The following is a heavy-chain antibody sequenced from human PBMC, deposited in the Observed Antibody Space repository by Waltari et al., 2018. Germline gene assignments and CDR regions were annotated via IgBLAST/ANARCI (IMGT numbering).Heavy chain of an antibody. D-gene: IGHD6-19*01. V-gene: IGHV1-69*05. CDR3: ARGAVAGGGSYYYYYYMDV. J-gene: IGHJ6*03. Sequence: QVQLVQSGAEVKKPGSSVKVSCKASGGTFSSYAISWVRQAPGQGLEWMGGIIPIFGTANYAQKFQGRVTITTDESTSTAYMELSSLRSDDTAVYYCARGAVAGGGSYYYYYYMDVWGKGTTVTVSS. CDR2: IIPIFGTA. CDR1: GGTFSSYA.